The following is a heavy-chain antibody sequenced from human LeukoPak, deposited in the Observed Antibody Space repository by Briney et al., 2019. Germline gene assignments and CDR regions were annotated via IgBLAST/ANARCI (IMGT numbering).Heavy chain of an antibody. J-gene: IGHJ6*02. CDR1: GFAFNTYS. Sequence: GGSLRLSCAASGFAFNTYSMNWVRQAPGKGLQWVSSITTSSTTIYYADSVKGRFTISRDNAKNSLYLQMNSLRAEDTAVYYCAREARGSELVGAALYYYYYGMDVWGQGTTVTVSS. CDR3: AREARGSELVGAALYYYYYGMDV. CDR2: ITTSSTTI. V-gene: IGHV3-48*01. D-gene: IGHD1-26*01.